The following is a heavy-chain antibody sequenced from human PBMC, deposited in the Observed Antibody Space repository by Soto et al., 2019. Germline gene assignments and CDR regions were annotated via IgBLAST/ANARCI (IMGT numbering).Heavy chain of an antibody. CDR3: AREVVTTPATGGYYYYGMDV. Sequence: GASVKVSCKVSGYTFTELSIHWVRQAPGKGLEWMGGINPEHGETIYAQKFQGRVAMTEDTSRDTAYMELSSLRSEDTAVYYCAREVVTTPATGGYYYYGMDVWGQGTTVTVSS. CDR1: GYTFTELS. D-gene: IGHD4-17*01. CDR2: INPEHGET. V-gene: IGHV1-24*01. J-gene: IGHJ6*02.